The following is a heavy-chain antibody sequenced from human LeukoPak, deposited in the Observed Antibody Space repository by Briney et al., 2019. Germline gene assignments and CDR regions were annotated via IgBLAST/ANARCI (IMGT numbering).Heavy chain of an antibody. CDR2: MNPDSGNT. CDR3: ARRWRGPVDY. Sequence: ASVKVSCKASGYTFTSSDINWVRQATGLGLEWLGWMNPDSGNTGYAQKFQGRVTMTRNTSITTAYMELSSLRSEDTAVYYCARRWRGPVDYWGQGTLVTASS. D-gene: IGHD4-23*01. CDR1: GYTFTSSD. V-gene: IGHV1-8*01. J-gene: IGHJ4*02.